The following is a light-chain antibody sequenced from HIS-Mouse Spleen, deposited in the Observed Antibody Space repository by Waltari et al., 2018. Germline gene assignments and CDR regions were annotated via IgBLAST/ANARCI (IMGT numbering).Light chain of an antibody. CDR1: SLQKQY. V-gene: IGLV3-25*03. J-gene: IGLJ2*01. CDR3: QSADSSGTHVV. Sequence: SYELTQPPSVSVSPGQTARITCSGDSLQKQYAYWYQQKPGQAPLLVIYKDSERPSGIPERFSGSSSGTTVTLTISGVQAEDEADYYCQSADSSGTHVVFGGGTKLTVL. CDR2: KDS.